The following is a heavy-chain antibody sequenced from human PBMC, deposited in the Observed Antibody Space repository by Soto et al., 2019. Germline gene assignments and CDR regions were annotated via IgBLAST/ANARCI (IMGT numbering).Heavy chain of an antibody. D-gene: IGHD2-21*01. Sequence: ASVKVSCKASGYTFTSYYVHCLRQAPGQGLEWMGKINPNDGSTAYAQKFQGRVTMTRDTSTSTIYVELGGLRSEDTAVYFCARASNPYSSRDHDDYFDFWGQGTRVTFSS. J-gene: IGHJ4*02. CDR2: INPNDGST. CDR1: GYTFTSYY. V-gene: IGHV1-46*01. CDR3: ARASNPYSSRDHDDYFDF.